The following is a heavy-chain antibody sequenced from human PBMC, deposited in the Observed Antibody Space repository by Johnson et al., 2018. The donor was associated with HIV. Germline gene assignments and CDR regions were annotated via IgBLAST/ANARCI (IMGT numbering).Heavy chain of an antibody. CDR3: TTEVVGQRGGAFDI. Sequence: QVQLVESGGGLVKPGGSLRLSCAASGFTFTDYYMNWMRQAPGKGLEWVSHISSSGSTIYYADSVKGRFTISRDNAKKSLYLQMNSLRVEDTAVYYCTTEVVGQRGGAFDIWGQGTMVTVSS. J-gene: IGHJ3*02. CDR1: GFTFTDYY. V-gene: IGHV3-11*04. D-gene: IGHD6-25*01. CDR2: ISSSGSTI.